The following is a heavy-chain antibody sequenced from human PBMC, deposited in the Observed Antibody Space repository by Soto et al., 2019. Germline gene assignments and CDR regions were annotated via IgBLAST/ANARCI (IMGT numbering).Heavy chain of an antibody. CDR3: ARDKNWGSRYFDY. Sequence: GGSLRLSCAASGFTFISSWMTWVRQAPGKGLEWVANIKQDGSEKYYVDSVKGRFTISRDNAKNSLYLQVNSLRAEDTAVYYCARDKNWGSRYFDYWGQGTLVTVSS. CDR2: IKQDGSEK. CDR1: GFTFISSW. D-gene: IGHD7-27*01. V-gene: IGHV3-7*03. J-gene: IGHJ4*02.